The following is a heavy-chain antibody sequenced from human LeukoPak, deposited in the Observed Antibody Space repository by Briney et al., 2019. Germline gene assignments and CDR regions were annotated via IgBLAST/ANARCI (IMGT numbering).Heavy chain of an antibody. J-gene: IGHJ4*02. CDR3: VKDLHSGWSFDY. V-gene: IGHV3-30*02. D-gene: IGHD6-19*01. CDR2: ISYDGSDK. CDR1: GFTFNNFG. Sequence: GGSLRLSCAASGFTFNNFGLHWVRQAPGKGLEWVACISYDGSDKNCVDSVQGRFTISRDNSKNTLYLQMNSLRVDDTAVYYCVKDLHSGWSFDYWGQGILVTVSS.